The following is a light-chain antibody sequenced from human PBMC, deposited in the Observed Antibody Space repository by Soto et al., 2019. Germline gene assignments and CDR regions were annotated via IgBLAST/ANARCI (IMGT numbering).Light chain of an antibody. V-gene: IGKV3-15*01. CDR2: GAS. Sequence: ERVVTLAPATLSVSKGETATLSCRASHSVSSNLAWYQQKPGQAPRLLIYGASTRATGIPARFSGSGSGTEFTLTISSLQSEDFAVYYCQQYNNWQWTFGQGTKVDIK. J-gene: IGKJ1*01. CDR1: HSVSSN. CDR3: QQYNNWQWT.